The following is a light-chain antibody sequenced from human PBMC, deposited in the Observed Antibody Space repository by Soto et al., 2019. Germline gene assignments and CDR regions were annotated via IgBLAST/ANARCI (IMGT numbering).Light chain of an antibody. CDR3: CSFAGSYTFV. CDR1: SSDVGGYNY. Sequence: QSVLTQPRSVSGSPGQSVAISCTGTSSDVGGYNYVSWYQQHPGKAPKVMIYDVSERPSGVPDRFSGSKSGNTASLTISGLQAEDEADYYCCSFAGSYTFVFGGGTQLTVL. J-gene: IGLJ3*02. CDR2: DVS. V-gene: IGLV2-11*01.